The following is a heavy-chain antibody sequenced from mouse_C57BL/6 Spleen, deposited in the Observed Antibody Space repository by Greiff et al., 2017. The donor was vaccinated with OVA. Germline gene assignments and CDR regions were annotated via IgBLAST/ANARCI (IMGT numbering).Heavy chain of an antibody. Sequence: EVHLVESGGDLVKPGGSLKLSCAASGFTFSSYGMSWVRQTPDKRLEWVATISSGGSYTYYPDSVKGRFTISRDNAKNTLYLQMSSLKSEDTAMYYCARRDGYYVYFDVWGTGTTVTVSS. CDR1: GFTFSSYG. D-gene: IGHD2-3*01. V-gene: IGHV5-6*01. CDR3: ARRDGYYVYFDV. CDR2: ISSGGSYT. J-gene: IGHJ1*03.